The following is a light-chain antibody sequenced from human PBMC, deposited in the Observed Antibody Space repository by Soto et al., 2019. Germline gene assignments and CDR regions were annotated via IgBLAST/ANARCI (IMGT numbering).Light chain of an antibody. CDR3: QQYDNPPLT. CDR2: AAS. V-gene: IGKV1-33*01. Sequence: DIHMTQSPSSLSSSLGDRVTITFLASQSISSYLNWYQQKPGKAPKLLIYAASSLQSGVPSRFSGSGSGTDFTFTISSLQPEDIATYYCQQYDNPPLTFGGGTKVDI. CDR1: QSISSY. J-gene: IGKJ4*01.